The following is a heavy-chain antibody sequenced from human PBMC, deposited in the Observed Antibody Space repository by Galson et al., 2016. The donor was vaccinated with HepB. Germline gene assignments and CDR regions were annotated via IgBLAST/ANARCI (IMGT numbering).Heavy chain of an antibody. CDR3: AKGQQLAYFDY. CDR1: GFTFSDYY. CDR2: ISGSGAST. D-gene: IGHD6-13*01. V-gene: IGHV3-23*01. J-gene: IGHJ4*02. Sequence: SLRLSCAASGFTFSDYYMNWIRQAPGKGLEWVSGISGSGASTTYADSVKGRFTISRDNSKNTLYLQMNSLRAEDTAVYYCAKGQQLAYFDYWGQGTLVTVSS.